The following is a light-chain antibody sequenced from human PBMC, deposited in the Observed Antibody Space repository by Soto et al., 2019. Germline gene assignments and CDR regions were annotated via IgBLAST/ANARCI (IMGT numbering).Light chain of an antibody. V-gene: IGKV3-20*01. J-gene: IGKJ2*01. CDR2: GAS. CDR3: HCQQFAESSLYT. Sequence: DIVLTQSPVTLSLSPGERATLSCRASQSLRSSYLAWYQQKPGQAPRLLMYGASNRAAGFPDRFSGSGSGTDFTLTISRLEPEDFAVYHCHCQQFAESSLYTFGQGTKVEMK. CDR1: QSLRSSY.